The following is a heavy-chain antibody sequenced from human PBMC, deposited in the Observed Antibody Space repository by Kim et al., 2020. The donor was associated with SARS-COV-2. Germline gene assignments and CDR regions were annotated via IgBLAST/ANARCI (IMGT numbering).Heavy chain of an antibody. CDR3: ARGPPIAASASDFDS. Sequence: SETLSLTCTVSGGSISSGGYYWSWIRQHPGKGLEWIGYIYYSGSTYYNPSLKSRVTISVDTSKNQFSLKLSSVTAADTAVYYCARGPPIAASASDFDSWGQGTLVTVSS. D-gene: IGHD6-13*01. CDR1: GGSISSGGYY. CDR2: IYYSGST. V-gene: IGHV4-31*03. J-gene: IGHJ4*02.